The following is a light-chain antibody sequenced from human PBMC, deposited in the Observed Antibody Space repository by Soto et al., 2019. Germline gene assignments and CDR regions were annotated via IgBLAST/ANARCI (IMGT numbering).Light chain of an antibody. Sequence: DIQMTQSPSTLSASVGDRVTITCRASQSISSWLAWYQQKPGTAPKLLIYKASTLQSGVPSRFSGSGSGTEFTLTISSLQPDDSATYYCQQYNDNSTFGQGTKLEIK. CDR3: QQYNDNST. CDR2: KAS. V-gene: IGKV1-5*03. J-gene: IGKJ1*01. CDR1: QSISSW.